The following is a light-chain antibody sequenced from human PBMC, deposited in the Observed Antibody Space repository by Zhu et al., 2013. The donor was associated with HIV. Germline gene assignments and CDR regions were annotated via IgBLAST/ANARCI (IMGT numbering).Light chain of an antibody. V-gene: IGKV1-6*01. CDR2: GAS. CDR3: QQYDNLPWT. Sequence: AIQMTQSPSSLSASVGDRVTITCRASQGIRTDLGWYQQKPGKAPKLLIFGASALQSGVPFRFSGSGTGTEFTLTIRSLQPEDIGTYFCQQYDNLPWTFGQGT. J-gene: IGKJ1*01. CDR1: QGIRTD.